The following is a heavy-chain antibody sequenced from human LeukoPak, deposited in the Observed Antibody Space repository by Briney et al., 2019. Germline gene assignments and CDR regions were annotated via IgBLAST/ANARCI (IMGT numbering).Heavy chain of an antibody. D-gene: IGHD6-25*01. J-gene: IGHJ6*04. CDR3: ASARTAAFMDV. CDR2: IYTSGSP. Sequence: SETLSLTCTLSGGSISSYYWSWIRQPAGKGLEWIGRIYTSGSPNYNPSLKSRFTMSVDTSKNQFSLKLSSVTAADTAVYYCASARTAAFMDVWGKGTTVTVSS. CDR1: GGSISSYY. V-gene: IGHV4-4*07.